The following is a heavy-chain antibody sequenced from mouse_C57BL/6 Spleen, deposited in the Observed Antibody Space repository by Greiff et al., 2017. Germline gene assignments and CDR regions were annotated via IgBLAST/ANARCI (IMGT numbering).Heavy chain of an antibody. CDR1: GYSFTGYY. CDR2: INPSTGGT. J-gene: IGHJ4*01. CDR3: ARWAADYAMDY. V-gene: IGHV1-42*01. Sequence: EVQLQQSGPELVKPGASVKISCKASGYSFTGYYMNWVKQSPEKSLEWIGEINPSTGGTTYNQKFKAKATLTVDKSSSTAYMQLKSLTSEDSAVYYCARWAADYAMDYWGQGTSVTVSS. D-gene: IGHD6-1*01.